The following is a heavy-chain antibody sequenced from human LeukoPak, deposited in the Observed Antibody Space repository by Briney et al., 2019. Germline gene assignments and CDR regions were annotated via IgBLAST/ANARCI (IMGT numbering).Heavy chain of an antibody. CDR3: ARSANYNFWSDYPADYYYYMDV. V-gene: IGHV4-4*07. Sequence: SETLPLTCTVSGGSISSDYWSWIRQPAGKGLEWIGRIYTSGSTNYNPSLKSRVTMSVDTSKNQFSLKLTSVTAADTAVYYCARSANYNFWSDYPADYYYYMDVWGKGTTVTVSS. J-gene: IGHJ6*03. D-gene: IGHD3-3*01. CDR2: IYTSGST. CDR1: GGSISSDY.